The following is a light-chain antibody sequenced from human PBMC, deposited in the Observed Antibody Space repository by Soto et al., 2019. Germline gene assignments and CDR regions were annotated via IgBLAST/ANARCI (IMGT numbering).Light chain of an antibody. V-gene: IGKV3-15*01. J-gene: IGKJ5*01. Sequence: EIVMTQSPATLSVSLGERATLSCRDSQSVSSNLAWYQQKPGQAPRLLIYGASTRATGIPARFSGSGSGTEFTLTISSLQSEDFAVYYCQHYNNWPITFGQGTRLGIK. CDR1: QSVSSN. CDR2: GAS. CDR3: QHYNNWPIT.